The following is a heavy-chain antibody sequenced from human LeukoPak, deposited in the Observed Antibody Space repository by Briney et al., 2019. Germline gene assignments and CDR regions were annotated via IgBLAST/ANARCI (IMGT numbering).Heavy chain of an antibody. V-gene: IGHV1-8*01. CDR2: MNPNSGNT. Sequence: ASVKVSCKASRYTFTSYDINWVRQATGQGREWMGWMNPNSGNTGYAQKFQGRVTMTRNTSISTAYRELSSLRSEDTAVYYCARKNYGSNRWFDPWGQGTLVSVSS. J-gene: IGHJ5*02. D-gene: IGHD4/OR15-4a*01. CDR1: RYTFTSYD. CDR3: ARKNYGSNRWFDP.